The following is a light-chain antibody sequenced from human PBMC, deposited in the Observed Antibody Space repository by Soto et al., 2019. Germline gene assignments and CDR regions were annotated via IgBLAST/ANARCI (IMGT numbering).Light chain of an antibody. V-gene: IGLV2-8*01. CDR3: SSYAGSNNL. CDR2: EVT. CDR1: SSDVGGYNY. Sequence: QSALTQPPSASGSPGRSVTISCTGTSSDVGGYNYVSWYQQHPGKAPKLMIYEVTKRPSGVPDRFSGSKFGNTASLTVSGLQAEDEADYYCSSYAGSNNLFGGGTKLTVL. J-gene: IGLJ2*01.